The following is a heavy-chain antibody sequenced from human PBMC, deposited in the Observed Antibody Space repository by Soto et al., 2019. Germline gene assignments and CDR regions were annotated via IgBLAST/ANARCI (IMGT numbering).Heavy chain of an antibody. CDR3: ARVGHLDY. CDR2: IYYSGST. V-gene: IGHV4-61*01. J-gene: IGHJ4*02. D-gene: IGHD1-26*01. CDR1: GGSVSSGSYY. Sequence: SETLSLTCTVSGGSVSSGSYYWSWIRQPPGKGLEWIGYIYYSGSTNYNPSLKSRVTISVDTSKNQFSLKLSSVTAADTAVYYCARVGHLDYWGQGTLVTVSS.